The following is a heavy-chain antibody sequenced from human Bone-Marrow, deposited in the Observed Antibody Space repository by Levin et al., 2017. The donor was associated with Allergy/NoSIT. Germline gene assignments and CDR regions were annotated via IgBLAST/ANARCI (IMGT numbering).Heavy chain of an antibody. CDR1: GVSITNDNYY. D-gene: IGHD3-3*01. J-gene: IGHJ5*02. Sequence: SQTLSLTCSVSGVSITNDNYYWAWIRQPPGKGLEWIGNIYYSGSAYHNPSLNGRLTISVDMSNNHLSLRLTSVTAADTAVYFCARGTTISGVNIPGLTNWFDPWGQGTLVVVSS. V-gene: IGHV4-39*02. CDR3: ARGTTISGVNIPGLTNWFDP. CDR2: IYYSGSA.